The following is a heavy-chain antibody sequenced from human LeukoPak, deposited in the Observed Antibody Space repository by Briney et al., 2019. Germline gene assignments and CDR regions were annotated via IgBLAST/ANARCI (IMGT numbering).Heavy chain of an antibody. D-gene: IGHD5-18*01. CDR3: ARGRGYSYGFRY. CDR1: GGSFSGYY. Sequence: SQTLSLTCAVYGGSFSGYYWSWIRQPPGKGLEWIGEINHSGSTNYNPSLKSRVTISVDTSKNQFSLKLSSVTAADTAVYYCARGRGYSYGFRYWGQGTLVTVSS. V-gene: IGHV4-34*01. J-gene: IGHJ4*02. CDR2: INHSGST.